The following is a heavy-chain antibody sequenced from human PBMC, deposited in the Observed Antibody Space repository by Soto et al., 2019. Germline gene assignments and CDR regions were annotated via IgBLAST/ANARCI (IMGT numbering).Heavy chain of an antibody. J-gene: IGHJ4*02. Sequence: QVQLVESGGGVVQPGRSLRLSCAASGFTFSSYAMHWVRQAPGKGLEWVAVISYDGSNKYYADSVKGRFTISRDNSKNTLSLQMNSLRAEDTAVYYCARGDDYCSGGSCYLNYWGQGTLVTVSS. V-gene: IGHV3-30-3*01. CDR2: ISYDGSNK. CDR3: ARGDDYCSGGSCYLNY. CDR1: GFTFSSYA. D-gene: IGHD2-15*01.